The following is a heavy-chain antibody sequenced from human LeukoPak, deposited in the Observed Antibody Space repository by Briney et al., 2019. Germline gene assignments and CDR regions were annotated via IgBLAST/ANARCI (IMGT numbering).Heavy chain of an antibody. CDR3: ARETMVRGVIHFDY. CDR1: GYTFTGYY. J-gene: IGHJ4*02. D-gene: IGHD3-10*01. CDR2: INPNSGGT. V-gene: IGHV1-2*02. Sequence: ASVKVSCKASGYTFTGYYMHWVRQAPGQGLEWMGWINPNSGGTNYAQKFQGRVTMTRDTSISTAYMELSRLRSDDTAVYYCARETMVRGVIHFDYWGQGTLVTVSS.